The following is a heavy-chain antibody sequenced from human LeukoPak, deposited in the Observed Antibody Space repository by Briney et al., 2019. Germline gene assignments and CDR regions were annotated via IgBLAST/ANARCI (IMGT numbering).Heavy chain of an antibody. CDR3: ARAYGDNWFDP. CDR2: ISSSSSTI. V-gene: IGHV3-48*01. CDR1: GFTFSSYS. Sequence: GGSLRLSCAASGFTFSSYSMNWVRQAPGKGLEWVSYISSSSSTIYYADSVKGRFTISRDNAKNSLYLQMNSLRAEDTAVYYCARAYGDNWFDPWGQGTLVTVSS. J-gene: IGHJ5*02. D-gene: IGHD4-17*01.